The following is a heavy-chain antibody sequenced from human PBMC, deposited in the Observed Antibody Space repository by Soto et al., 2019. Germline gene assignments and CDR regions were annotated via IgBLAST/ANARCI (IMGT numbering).Heavy chain of an antibody. V-gene: IGHV1-69*02. CDR2: IIPILGIA. Sequence: SVKVSCKASGGTFSSYTISWVRQAPGQGLEWMGRIIPILGIANYAQKFQGRVTITADKSTSTAYMELSSLRSEDTAVYYCARGQIAAAGNYYYYMDVWGKWTTVTVSS. J-gene: IGHJ6*03. D-gene: IGHD6-13*01. CDR3: ARGQIAAAGNYYYYMDV. CDR1: GGTFSSYT.